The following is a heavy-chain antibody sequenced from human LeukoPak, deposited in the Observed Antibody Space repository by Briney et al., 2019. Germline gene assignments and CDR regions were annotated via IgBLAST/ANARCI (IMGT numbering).Heavy chain of an antibody. CDR3: AREASRLNWFDP. J-gene: IGHJ5*02. CDR1: GFTVSSNY. V-gene: IGHV3-66*01. CDR2: IYSGGST. D-gene: IGHD6-25*01. Sequence: GGSLRLSCAASGFTVSSNYMSWVRQAPGKGLEWVSVIYSGGSTYYADSVKGRFTISRDNSKNTLYLQMDGLRAEDTAVYYCAREASRLNWFDPWGQGTLVTVSS.